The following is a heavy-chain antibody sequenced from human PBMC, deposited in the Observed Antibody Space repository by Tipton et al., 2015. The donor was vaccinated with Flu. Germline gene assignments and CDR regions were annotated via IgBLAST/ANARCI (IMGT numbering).Heavy chain of an antibody. CDR2: TILKFGVT. CDR1: GGTFITYA. D-gene: IGHD2-2*02. V-gene: IGHV1-69*01. CDR3: ATPIPPKVGRDALDI. J-gene: IGHJ3*02. Sequence: QVQLVQSGAEVEKPGSSARVSCKASGGTFITYAFNWVRQAPGQGLEWMGQTILKFGVTHYAQKFQGRVTITADESTSTGYMELSSLAYEDTAVYYCATPIPPKVGRDALDIWGQGTRVAVSS.